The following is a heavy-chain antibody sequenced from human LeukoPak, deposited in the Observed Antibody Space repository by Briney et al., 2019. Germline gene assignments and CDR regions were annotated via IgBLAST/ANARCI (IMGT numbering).Heavy chain of an antibody. J-gene: IGHJ4*02. CDR3: ARGSSRGG. Sequence: GGSLRLSCAASGFTFSSYAMHWVRQAPGKGLEWVAVISYDGSNKYYADSVKGRFTISRDNSKNTLYLQMNSLRAEDTAVYYCARGSSRGGWGQGTLVTVSS. CDR2: ISYDGSNK. V-gene: IGHV3-30*07. CDR1: GFTFSSYA. D-gene: IGHD1-26*01.